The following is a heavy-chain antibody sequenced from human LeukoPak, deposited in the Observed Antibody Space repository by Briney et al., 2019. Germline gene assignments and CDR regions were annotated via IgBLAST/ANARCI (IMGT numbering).Heavy chain of an antibody. J-gene: IGHJ3*02. CDR3: ARDLSSDFDSGGNHAFDI. CDR1: GFTFSTYS. Sequence: HPGGSLRLSCAASGFTFSTYSMNWVRQAPGRGLEWVSYISSSSSTIFYADSVKGRFTISRDNAKNSLYLQMNSLRAEDTAVYYCARDLSSDFDSGGNHAFDIWGQGTMVTVSS. D-gene: IGHD3-22*01. CDR2: ISSSSSTI. V-gene: IGHV3-48*04.